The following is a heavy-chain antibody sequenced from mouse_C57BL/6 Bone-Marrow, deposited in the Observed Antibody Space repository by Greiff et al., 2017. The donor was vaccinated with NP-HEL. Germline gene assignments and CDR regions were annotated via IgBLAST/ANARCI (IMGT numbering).Heavy chain of an antibody. Sequence: EVKLVESGEGLVKPGGSLKLSCAASGFTFSSYAMSWVRQTPEKRLEWVAYISSGGDYIYYADTVKGRFTISRDTARNTLYLQMSSLKSEDTAMYYCTIGWDGGFAYWGQGTLVTVSA. J-gene: IGHJ3*01. D-gene: IGHD4-1*01. CDR1: GFTFSSYA. V-gene: IGHV5-9-1*02. CDR2: ISSGGDYI. CDR3: TIGWDGGFAY.